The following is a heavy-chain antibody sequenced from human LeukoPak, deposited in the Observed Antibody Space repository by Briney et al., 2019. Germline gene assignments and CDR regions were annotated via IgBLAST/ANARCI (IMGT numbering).Heavy chain of an antibody. V-gene: IGHV3-33*01. CDR3: ARDVGVVAADLDH. J-gene: IGHJ4*02. CDR2: IWYDGSNK. D-gene: IGHD6-25*01. Sequence: GGSLRLSCAVSGFTFSSYGVHWVRQAPGKGLEWVAVIWYDGSNKYYADSVKGRFTISREDSKNTLYLQMSSLRVEDTGVYYCARDVGVVAADLDHWGQGTLVTVSS. CDR1: GFTFSSYG.